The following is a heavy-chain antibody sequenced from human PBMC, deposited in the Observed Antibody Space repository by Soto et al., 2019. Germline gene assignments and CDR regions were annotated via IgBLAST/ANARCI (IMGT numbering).Heavy chain of an antibody. CDR1: GFPFSDHL. CDR3: ARDILAVGPRANDAFDV. CDR2: INPDNGNT. J-gene: IGHJ3*01. D-gene: IGHD2-8*02. V-gene: IGHV1-3*01. Sequence: VQSGAEVRKPGASVNISCRASGFPFSDHLINWVRQVPGQSLEWMGWINPDNGNTQYSQTFQGRVTISRHSSASIVYVEVSDLTSADTAVFYCARDILAVGPRANDAFDVWGQGTMVTVSS.